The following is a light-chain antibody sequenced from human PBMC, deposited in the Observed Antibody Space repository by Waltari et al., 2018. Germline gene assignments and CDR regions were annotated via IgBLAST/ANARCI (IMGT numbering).Light chain of an antibody. CDR2: WAS. CDR3: QQYYTTPFT. Sequence: DIVMTQSPDSLAVSLGARATITCKSSQSVLYNSNNKNYLAWYQQKPGQPPKLLIDWASTRESGVPDRFSGSGSGTDFTLTVSSLQAEDVAVYYCQQYYTTPFTFGPGTKVDI. CDR1: QSVLYNSNNKNY. J-gene: IGKJ3*01. V-gene: IGKV4-1*01.